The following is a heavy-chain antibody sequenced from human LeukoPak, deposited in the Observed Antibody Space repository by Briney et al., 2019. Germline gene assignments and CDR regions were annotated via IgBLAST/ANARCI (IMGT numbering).Heavy chain of an antibody. V-gene: IGHV3-30*03. D-gene: IGHD3-16*02. Sequence: TGGSLRLSCAASGFTFSSYGIHWVRQAPGKALEWVAVISYDGSNKYYADSVKGRFTISRDNSKNTLYLQMNSLRTEDTAVYYCARARYLPLPDYWGQGTLVTVSS. CDR1: GFTFSSYG. CDR3: ARARYLPLPDY. J-gene: IGHJ4*02. CDR2: ISYDGSNK.